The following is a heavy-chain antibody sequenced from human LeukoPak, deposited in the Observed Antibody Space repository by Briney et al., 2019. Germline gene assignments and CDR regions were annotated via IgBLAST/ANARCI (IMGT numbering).Heavy chain of an antibody. Sequence: GRSLRLSCAASGFTFSSNAMPWVRQAPGKGLEWVAVISYDGSNKYYADSVKGRFTISRDNSKNTLYLQMNSLRAEDTAVYYCASLNGDRGYFDYWGQGTLVTVSS. J-gene: IGHJ4*02. CDR3: ASLNGDRGYFDY. CDR2: ISYDGSNK. D-gene: IGHD4-17*01. CDR1: GFTFSSNA. V-gene: IGHV3-30-3*01.